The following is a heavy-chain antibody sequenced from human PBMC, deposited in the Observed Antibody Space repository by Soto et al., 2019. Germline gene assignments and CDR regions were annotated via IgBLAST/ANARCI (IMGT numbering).Heavy chain of an antibody. D-gene: IGHD6-6*01. V-gene: IGHV1-69*01. Sequence: QLQLVQSGAEVKKPGSSVKVSCKASGGTFSSYAISWVRQAPGQGLEWMGGIIPIFSTANYAQKFQGRVTITADESTSTAYMEMSSLRSDDTAVYYCARSSRGSSAGDYWGQGTLVTVSS. CDR2: IIPIFSTA. CDR1: GGTFSSYA. CDR3: ARSSRGSSAGDY. J-gene: IGHJ4*02.